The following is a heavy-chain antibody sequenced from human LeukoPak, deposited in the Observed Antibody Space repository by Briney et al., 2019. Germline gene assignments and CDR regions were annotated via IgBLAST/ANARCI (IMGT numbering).Heavy chain of an antibody. CDR1: GFTFGSFS. V-gene: IGHV3-30*18. J-gene: IGHJ6*02. D-gene: IGHD1-26*01. CDR3: AKGRVGANGYYYYGMDV. Sequence: GGSLSLSCEATGFTFGSFSMHWVGQAPGKGLEGVAVTSYDGSNKYYADSVKGRFTISRDNSKNTLYLQMNSLRTEDTAVYYCAKGRVGANGYYYYGMDVWGQGTTVTVSS. CDR2: TSYDGSNK.